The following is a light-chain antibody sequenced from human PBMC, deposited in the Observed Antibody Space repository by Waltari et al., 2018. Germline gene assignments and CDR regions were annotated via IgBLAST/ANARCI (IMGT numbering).Light chain of an antibody. CDR2: EVT. CDR3: MSYAGSNTWV. J-gene: IGLJ3*02. CDR1: SSNSGGYNY. Sequence: QSALTQPPSAPGSPGQSVNIPCPGTSSNSGGYNYVCWYQKHPGKAPKLMIYEVTKRPSGVPDRFSGSRSGNTASLTVSGLQAEDEADYYCMSYAGSNTWVFGGGTKLTVL. V-gene: IGLV2-8*01.